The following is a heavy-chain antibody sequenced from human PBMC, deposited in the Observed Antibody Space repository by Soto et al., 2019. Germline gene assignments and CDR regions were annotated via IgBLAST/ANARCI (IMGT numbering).Heavy chain of an antibody. Sequence: QVQLVQSGAEVKKPGSSVKVSCKASGGTFSSYAISWVRQAPGQGLEWMGGIIPIFGTANYAQKFQGRVTITADESTSTAYMELSSLRSEDTAVYYCAKDGGNRGVITYYFDYWGQGTLVTVSS. D-gene: IGHD3-10*01. J-gene: IGHJ4*02. CDR2: IIPIFGTA. CDR1: GGTFSSYA. CDR3: AKDGGNRGVITYYFDY. V-gene: IGHV1-69*01.